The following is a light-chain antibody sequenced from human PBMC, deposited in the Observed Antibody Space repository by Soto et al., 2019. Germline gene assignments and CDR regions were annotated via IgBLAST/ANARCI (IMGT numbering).Light chain of an antibody. CDR1: SSDVGTYNY. Sequence: QSVLTQPASVSGSPGQSITISCTGTSSDVGTYNYVSWYQQHPGKAPKLIIYEVSNRPSGVSNRFSGSKSSNTASLTISGLQAEDEADYYCSSYTSSTDYVFGTGTKVTVL. J-gene: IGLJ1*01. V-gene: IGLV2-14*01. CDR3: SSYTSSTDYV. CDR2: EVS.